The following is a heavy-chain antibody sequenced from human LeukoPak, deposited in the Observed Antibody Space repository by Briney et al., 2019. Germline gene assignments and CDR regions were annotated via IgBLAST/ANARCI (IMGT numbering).Heavy chain of an antibody. D-gene: IGHD3-9*01. V-gene: IGHV3-7*01. Sequence: PGGSLRLSCAGSGFIYTSYWMSWVRQAPGKGLEWVANIQQDGSEKYYVESVKGRFSISRDNAKNSVYPQMNSLRAEDTAVYYCAKEVRHFDWLLGFDYWGQGTLVTVPS. CDR1: GFIYTSYW. CDR2: IQQDGSEK. J-gene: IGHJ4*02. CDR3: AKEVRHFDWLLGFDY.